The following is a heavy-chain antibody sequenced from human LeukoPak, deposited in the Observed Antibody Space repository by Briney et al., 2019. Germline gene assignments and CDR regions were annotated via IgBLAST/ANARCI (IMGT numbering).Heavy chain of an antibody. CDR1: GFTFSSYA. Sequence: GRSLRLSCAASGFTFSSYAMHWVRQAPGKGLEWVAVISYDGSNKYYADSVKGRFTISRDNSKNTLYLQMNSLRAEDTAVYYCAKEYFEIGEGDSFDYWGQGTLVTVSS. J-gene: IGHJ4*02. V-gene: IGHV3-30-3*01. D-gene: IGHD2-21*01. CDR2: ISYDGSNK. CDR3: AKEYFEIGEGDSFDY.